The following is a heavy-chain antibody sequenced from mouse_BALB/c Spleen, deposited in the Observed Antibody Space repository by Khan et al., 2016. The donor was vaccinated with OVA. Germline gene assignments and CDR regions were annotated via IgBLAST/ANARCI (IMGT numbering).Heavy chain of an antibody. CDR3: ARGGYSSFAY. CDR1: GYSFTSYL. V-gene: IGHV1-5*01. J-gene: IGHJ3*01. CDR2: IYPGNSDT. Sequence: VQLQQSGTVLARPGASVKMSCKASGYSFTSYLIHWVKQRPGQGLEWIGDIYPGNSDTTYNQKFKDKAKLTAGKSANTAYMELSSLTDEDSVVYCGARGGYSSFAYWGQGTLVTVSA. D-gene: IGHD1-3*01.